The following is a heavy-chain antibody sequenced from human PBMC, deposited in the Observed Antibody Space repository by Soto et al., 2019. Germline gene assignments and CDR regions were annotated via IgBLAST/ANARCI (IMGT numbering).Heavy chain of an antibody. D-gene: IGHD3-16*01. V-gene: IGHV1-69*13. J-gene: IGHJ4*02. CDR1: GGTFSSYA. CDR3: ARDLVRGSYLYLPLDY. Sequence: SVKVSCKASGGTFSSYAISWVRQAPGQGLEWMGGIIPIFGTANYAQKFQGRVTITADESTSTAYMELSSLRSEDTAVYYCARDLVRGSYLYLPLDYWGQGTLVTVSS. CDR2: IIPIFGTA.